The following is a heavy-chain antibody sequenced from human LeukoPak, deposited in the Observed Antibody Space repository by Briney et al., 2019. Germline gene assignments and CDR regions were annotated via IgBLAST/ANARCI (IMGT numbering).Heavy chain of an antibody. J-gene: IGHJ4*02. Sequence: SSETLSLTCTVSGGSISSYYWSWIRQPPGKGLEWIGYIYYSGSTNYNPSLKSRVTISVDTSKNQFSLKLSSETAADTAVYYCARERRRYNWNDGGRRIDYWGQGTLVTVSS. CDR2: IYYSGST. CDR3: ARERRRYNWNDGGRRIDY. D-gene: IGHD1-20*01. V-gene: IGHV4-59*01. CDR1: GGSISSYY.